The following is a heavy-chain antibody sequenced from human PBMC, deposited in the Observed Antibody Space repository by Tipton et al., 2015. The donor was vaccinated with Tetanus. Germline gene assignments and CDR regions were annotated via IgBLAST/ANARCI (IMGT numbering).Heavy chain of an antibody. CDR2: VDDSGST. CDR3: ARDPGHSVDV. CDR1: GGSLSRYY. D-gene: IGHD4-11*01. Sequence: LRLSCAVYGGSLSRYYWTWIRQPPGKGLEWIGEVDDSGSTNYSPSLKSRVTISLDTSKNEFSLTLSSVTAADTAVYYCARDPGHSVDVWGQGTTVTVSS. V-gene: IGHV4-34*01. J-gene: IGHJ6*02.